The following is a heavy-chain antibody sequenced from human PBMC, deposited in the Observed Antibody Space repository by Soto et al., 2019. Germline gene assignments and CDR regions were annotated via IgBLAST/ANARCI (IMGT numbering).Heavy chain of an antibody. CDR3: ARGGGEDTAMVDDY. V-gene: IGHV1-2*04. Sequence: QVQLVQSGAEVKKPGASVKVSCKASGYTFTGYYMHWVRQAPGQGLEWMGWINPNSGGTNYAQKFQGWVTMTRDTSISTACMGRSRRRSDDTAVYYCARGGGEDTAMVDDYWGQGTLVTVSS. J-gene: IGHJ4*02. D-gene: IGHD5-18*01. CDR1: GYTFTGYY. CDR2: INPNSGGT.